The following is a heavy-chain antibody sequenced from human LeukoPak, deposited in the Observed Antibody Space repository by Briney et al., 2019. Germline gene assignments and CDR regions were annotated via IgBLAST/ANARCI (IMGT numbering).Heavy chain of an antibody. D-gene: IGHD3-9*01. J-gene: IGHJ4*02. CDR3: ARAYYDILTGYYNPFDY. Sequence: ASVKVSCKASGYTFTSYGITWVRQAPGQGLEWMGWINPNSGGTNYAQKFQGRVTMTRDTSISTAYMELSRLRSDDTAVYYCARAYYDILTGYYNPFDYWGQGTLVTVSS. CDR2: INPNSGGT. CDR1: GYTFTSYG. V-gene: IGHV1-2*02.